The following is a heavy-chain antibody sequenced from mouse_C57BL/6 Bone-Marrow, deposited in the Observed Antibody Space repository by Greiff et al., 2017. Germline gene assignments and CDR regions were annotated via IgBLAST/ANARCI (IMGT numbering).Heavy chain of an antibody. V-gene: IGHV3-6*01. J-gene: IGHJ4*01. CDR2: ISYDGSN. CDR3: ARYSYYTRED. CDR1: GYSITSGYY. Sequence: VQLKESGPGLVKPSQSLSLTCSVTGYSITSGYYWNWIRQFPGNKLEWMGYISYDGSNNYNPSLKNRISITRDTSKNQFFLKLNSVTTEDTATXFCARYSYYTREDWGLGKSGTVSS.